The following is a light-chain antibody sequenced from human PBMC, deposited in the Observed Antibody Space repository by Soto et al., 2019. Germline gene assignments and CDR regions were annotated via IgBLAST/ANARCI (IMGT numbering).Light chain of an antibody. V-gene: IGKV3-11*01. CDR3: QQRSNWPPYT. J-gene: IGKJ2*01. CDR2: DAS. Sequence: EIVLTQSPATLSLSPGERATLSCRASQSVSSYLAWYQQKPGQAPRLLIYDASNRATGIPARFSGSGSGTDFTLTISNLEPEDFAVYYCQQRSNWPPYTFGQGTKQKIK. CDR1: QSVSSY.